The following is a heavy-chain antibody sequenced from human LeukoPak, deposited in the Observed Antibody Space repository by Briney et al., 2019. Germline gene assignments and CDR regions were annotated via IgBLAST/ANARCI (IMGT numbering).Heavy chain of an antibody. D-gene: IGHD6-13*01. V-gene: IGHV1-69*01. J-gene: IGHJ6*02. CDR3: ARGRIAAAGTGYYYYGMDV. CDR1: GGTFSSYA. Sequence: ASVKVSCKASGGTFSSYAISWVRQAPGQGLERMGGIIPIFGTANYAQKFQGRVTITADESTSTAYMELSSLRSEDTAVYYCARGRIAAAGTGYYYYGMDVWGQGTTVTVSS. CDR2: IIPIFGTA.